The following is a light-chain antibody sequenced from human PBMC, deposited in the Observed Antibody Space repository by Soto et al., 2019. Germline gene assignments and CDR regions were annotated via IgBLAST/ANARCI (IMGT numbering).Light chain of an antibody. CDR1: SSDVGGYHY. V-gene: IGLV2-8*01. CDR3: SSYAGRNNYV. CDR2: EVS. Sequence: QSALTQPPSASGSPGQSVTIFCTGTSSDVGGYHYVSWYQQHPGKAPKLMIYEVSKRPSGVADRFSGSKSGNTASLTVSGLQAEDEADYYCSSYAGRNNYVFGTGTKLTVL. J-gene: IGLJ1*01.